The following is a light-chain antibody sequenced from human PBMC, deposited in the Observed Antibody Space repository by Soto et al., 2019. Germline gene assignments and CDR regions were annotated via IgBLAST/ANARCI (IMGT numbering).Light chain of an antibody. CDR1: QAISDS. CDR2: AAS. CDR3: QQFKSYPYT. Sequence: IQLTQSPSSLSASVGNRVTITCRASQAISDSLVWYQQNPGQAPKLLIYAASTLQSGVPSRFSGSGSGTDFTLTISSLHPADFATYYCQQFKSYPYTFGQGTKLEI. J-gene: IGKJ2*01. V-gene: IGKV1-9*01.